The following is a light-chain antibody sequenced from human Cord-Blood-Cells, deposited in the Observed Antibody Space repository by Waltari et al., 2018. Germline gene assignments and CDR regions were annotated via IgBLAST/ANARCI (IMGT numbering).Light chain of an antibody. Sequence: QSALTQPASVSGSPGQSITISCTGTSSDVGSYNLVSWYQQHPGKAPKLMIYEGSKRASGVARRFSGSKPGNTAALTSSGLQAEDEADYYCCSYAGSSTGVFGGGTKRTVL. CDR2: EGS. CDR1: SSDVGSYNL. CDR3: CSYAGSSTGV. J-gene: IGLJ3*02. V-gene: IGLV2-23*01.